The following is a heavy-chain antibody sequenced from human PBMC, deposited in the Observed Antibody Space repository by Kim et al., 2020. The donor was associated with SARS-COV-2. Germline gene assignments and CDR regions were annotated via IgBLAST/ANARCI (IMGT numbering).Heavy chain of an antibody. CDR3: ARAKPHSFYYRHQDHDY. CDR1: GGSFSGYY. CDR2: INHSGST. Sequence: SETLSLTCAVYGGSFSGYYWSWIRQPPGKGLEWIGEINHSGSTNYNPSLKSRVTISVDTSKNQFSLKLSSVTAADTAVYYCARAKPHSFYYRHQDHDYWGQGTLVTVSS. D-gene: IGHD2-15*01. J-gene: IGHJ4*02. V-gene: IGHV4-34*01.